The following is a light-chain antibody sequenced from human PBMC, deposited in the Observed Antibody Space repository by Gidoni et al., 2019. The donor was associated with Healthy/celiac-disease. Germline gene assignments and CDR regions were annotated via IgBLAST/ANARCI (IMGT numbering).Light chain of an antibody. CDR2: DDS. Sequence: SYVLTQPPSVSVAPGQTARITCGGHNIGSKSVHWYQQKPGQAPVLVVYDDSYRPSGIPERFSGSNSGNTATLSISGVEAGDEADYYCQVWDSSSDPYVVFGGGTKLTVL. CDR1: NIGSKS. J-gene: IGLJ2*01. CDR3: QVWDSSSDPYVV. V-gene: IGLV3-21*02.